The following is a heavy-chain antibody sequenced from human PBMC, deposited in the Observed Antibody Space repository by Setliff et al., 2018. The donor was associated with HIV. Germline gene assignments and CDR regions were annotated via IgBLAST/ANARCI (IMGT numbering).Heavy chain of an antibody. CDR1: GDSISTDNYH. CDR2: TANT. V-gene: IGHV4-39*01. J-gene: IGHJ6*03. D-gene: IGHD5-18*01. CDR3: ARHAALIKRYYYYYLDV. Sequence: KPSETLSLTCTVSGDSISTDNYHWGWIRQPPGKGLEWIGHTANTDYNPSLKSRVTVSVDTSKSKLSLRLSSVTAADTAVYYCARHAALIKRYYYYYLDVWGKGTTVTVSS.